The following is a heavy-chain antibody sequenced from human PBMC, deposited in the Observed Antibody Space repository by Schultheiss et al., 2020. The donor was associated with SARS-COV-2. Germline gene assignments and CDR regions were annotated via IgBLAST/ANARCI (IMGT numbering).Heavy chain of an antibody. CDR1: GFTFSSYA. CDR2: ISGSGGST. D-gene: IGHD3-3*01. V-gene: IGHV3-23*01. CDR3: ATGRITIFGVVPHDAFDI. Sequence: GESLKISCAASGFTFSSYAMSWVRQAPGKGLEWVSAISGSGGSTYYADSVKGRFTISRDNSKNTLYLQMNSLRAEDTAVYYCATGRITIFGVVPHDAFDIWGQGTMVTVSS. J-gene: IGHJ3*02.